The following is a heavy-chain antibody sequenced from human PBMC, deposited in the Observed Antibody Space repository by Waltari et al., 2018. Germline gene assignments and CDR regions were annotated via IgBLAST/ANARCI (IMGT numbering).Heavy chain of an antibody. V-gene: IGHV4-34*01. CDR3: ARGRGYYDFWSGPY. CDR1: GGSFRGYY. J-gene: IGHJ4*02. Sequence: QVQLQQWGAGLLKPSETLSLTCAVYGGSFRGYYWSWIRQPPGKGLEWIGEIKHSGSTNYNPSLKSRVTISVDTSKNQFSLKLSSVTAADTAVYYCARGRGYYDFWSGPYWGQGTLVTVSS. D-gene: IGHD3-3*01. CDR2: IKHSGST.